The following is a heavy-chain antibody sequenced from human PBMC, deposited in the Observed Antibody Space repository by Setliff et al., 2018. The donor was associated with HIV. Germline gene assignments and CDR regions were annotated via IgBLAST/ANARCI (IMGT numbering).Heavy chain of an antibody. Sequence: GGSLRLSCAASGFTFDDYAMHWVRQAPGKGLEWVSGIAWHGGDPRYADSVEGRFTISRDNSKNILYLQMNSLRAEDTAVYYCAKDFARYSSYYHGMDVWGQGTTVTVSS. D-gene: IGHD5-18*01. CDR2: IAWHGGDP. CDR1: GFTFDDYA. CDR3: AKDFARYSSYYHGMDV. V-gene: IGHV3-9*01. J-gene: IGHJ6*02.